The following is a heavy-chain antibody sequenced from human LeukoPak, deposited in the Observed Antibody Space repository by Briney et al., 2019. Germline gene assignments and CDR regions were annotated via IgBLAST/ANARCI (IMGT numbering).Heavy chain of an antibody. J-gene: IGHJ6*04. CDR1: GITLSDQY. CDR2: TRSKANNHTT. Sequence: GGSLRLSCAASGITLSDQYMEWVRQTPAKGLEWVGRTRSKANNHTTEYAASVKGRFTISRDDSNNSLYLQMNSLKTEDTAVYYCARMTFGGMDVWGKGTTVTVSS. V-gene: IGHV3-72*01. CDR3: ARMTFGGMDV. D-gene: IGHD3-16*01.